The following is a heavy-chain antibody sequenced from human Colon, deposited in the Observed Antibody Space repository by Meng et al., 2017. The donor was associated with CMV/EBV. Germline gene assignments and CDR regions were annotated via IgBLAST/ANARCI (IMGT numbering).Heavy chain of an antibody. J-gene: IGHJ6*02. CDR1: GFTFDNYA. Sequence: GGSLRLSCATSGFTFDNYAMSWVRQAPGKGLEWVSAIVGGGGSRTYYADSVKGGFTISRDNSKSTLYLQINSPRVEDTAVYYCAKREYCSGSSCYTLNYYYYAVDVWGQGTTVTVSS. CDR2: IVGGGGSRT. V-gene: IGHV3-23*01. CDR3: AKREYCSGSSCYTLNYYYYAVDV. D-gene: IGHD2-15*01.